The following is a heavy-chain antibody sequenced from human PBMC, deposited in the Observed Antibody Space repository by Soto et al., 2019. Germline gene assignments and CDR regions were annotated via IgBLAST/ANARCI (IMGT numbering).Heavy chain of an antibody. V-gene: IGHV1-69*06. CDR3: ARVRIEGWFGESRLEYYFDY. J-gene: IGHJ4*02. CDR1: GGTFSSYA. D-gene: IGHD3-10*01. Sequence: QVQLVQSGAEVKKPGSSVKVSCKASGGTFSSYAISWVRQAPGQGLEWMGGIIPIFGTANYAQKFQGRVTITADKSTSTAYMELSSLRSEDTAVYYCARVRIEGWFGESRLEYYFDYWGQGTLVTVSS. CDR2: IIPIFGTA.